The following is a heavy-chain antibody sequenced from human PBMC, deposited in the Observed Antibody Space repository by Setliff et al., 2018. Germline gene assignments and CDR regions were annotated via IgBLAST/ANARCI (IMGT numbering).Heavy chain of an antibody. D-gene: IGHD1-26*01. Sequence: SETLSLTCAVTGASINSLSWWSWVRQSPGKGLEWIGEIYHDGNTKFNPSVHYNPSLKSRVTMSVDASKNQISLKLMSVTAADTAVYYCASRNSDGGPEYFQHWGQGALVTVSS. CDR3: ASRNSDGGPEYFQH. V-gene: IGHV4-4*02. CDR2: IYHDGNT. J-gene: IGHJ1*01. CDR1: GASINSLSW.